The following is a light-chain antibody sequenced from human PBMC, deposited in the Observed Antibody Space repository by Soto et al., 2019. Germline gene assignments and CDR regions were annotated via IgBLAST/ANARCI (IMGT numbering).Light chain of an antibody. CDR3: QQYNNSLWT. CDR2: GAS. Sequence: IVMTQSLATLSVTPGERATLSCRASQSVSSNLAWYQQKPGQAPRLLIYGASTRATGIPARFSGSGSGTEFTLTISSLQSEDFAVYYCQQYNNSLWTSAQRAKVDI. J-gene: IGKJ1*01. CDR1: QSVSSN. V-gene: IGKV3-15*01.